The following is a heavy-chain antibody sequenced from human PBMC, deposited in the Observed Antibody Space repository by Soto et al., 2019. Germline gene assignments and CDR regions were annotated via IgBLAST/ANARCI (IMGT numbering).Heavy chain of an antibody. CDR1: GFTFSDYY. CDR2: ISSSSSYT. D-gene: IGHD6-13*01. CDR3: ARAYSSSSGGMDV. J-gene: IGHJ6*02. V-gene: IGHV3-11*06. Sequence: GGSLRLSCAASGFTFSDYYMSWIRQAPGKGLEWVSYISSSSSYTNYADSVKGRFTISRDNAKNSLYLQMNSLRAEDTAVYYCARAYSSSSGGMDVWGQGTTVTGLL.